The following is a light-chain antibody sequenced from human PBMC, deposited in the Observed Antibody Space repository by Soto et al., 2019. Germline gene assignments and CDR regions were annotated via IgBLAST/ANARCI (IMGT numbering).Light chain of an antibody. CDR3: FSHRGGDSHV. CDR1: SSDVGAYNY. CDR2: GGT. V-gene: IGLV2-14*01. Sequence: QSVLTQPASVSGSPGQSITISCTGTSSDVGAYNYVSWYQQYPGKAPKLMIYGGTNRPSGVSNRFSGSKTGNTASLTISGLQAEDEADYYCFSHRGGDSHVFGTGTKLTVL. J-gene: IGLJ1*01.